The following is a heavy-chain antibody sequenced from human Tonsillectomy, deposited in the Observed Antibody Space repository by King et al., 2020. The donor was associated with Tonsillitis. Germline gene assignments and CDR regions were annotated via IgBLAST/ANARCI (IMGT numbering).Heavy chain of an antibody. J-gene: IGHJ4*02. Sequence: VQLVESGGGLVKPGGSLRLSCAASGFTFSTYSMNWVRQAPGKGLEWVSSISSSSNYIYYADSVKDRFTISRYNAKNSLYLQMNSLRAEDTAVYYCARGGSILPYYYDSSGLKHFDYWGQGTLVTVSA. CDR2: ISSSSNYI. CDR3: ARGGSILPYYYDSSGLKHFDY. CDR1: GFTFSTYS. V-gene: IGHV3-21*01. D-gene: IGHD3-22*01.